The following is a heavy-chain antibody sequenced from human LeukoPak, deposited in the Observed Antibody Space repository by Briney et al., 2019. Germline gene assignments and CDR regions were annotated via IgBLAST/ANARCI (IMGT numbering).Heavy chain of an antibody. V-gene: IGHV3-74*01. CDR1: GFTFSSYW. J-gene: IGHJ4*02. CDR2: INSDGSST. D-gene: IGHD6-6*01. Sequence: GGSLRLSCAASGFTFSSYWMHWVRQAPGKGLVWVSRINSDGSSTSYADSVKGRFTISRDSAKNALYLQMNSLRAEDTAVYYCARDPLLVASFDYWGQGTLVTVSS. CDR3: ARDPLLVASFDY.